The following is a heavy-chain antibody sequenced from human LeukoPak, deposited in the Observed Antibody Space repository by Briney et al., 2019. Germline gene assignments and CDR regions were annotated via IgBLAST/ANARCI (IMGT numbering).Heavy chain of an antibody. CDR1: GFTFSTYW. CDR2: IKSDGST. Sequence: GGSLRLSCAASGFTFSTYWMHWVRQALGKGLVWVSRIKSDGSTNYADSVKGRFTISRDNAKNTVSLQMNGLRPEDTGVYYCARAPSEIGGYYPEYFRHWGQGTLVTVSS. CDR3: ARAPSEIGGYYPEYFRH. J-gene: IGHJ1*01. V-gene: IGHV3-74*01. D-gene: IGHD3-22*01.